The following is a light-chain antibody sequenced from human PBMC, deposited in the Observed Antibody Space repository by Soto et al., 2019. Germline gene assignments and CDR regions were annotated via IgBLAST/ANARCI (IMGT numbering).Light chain of an antibody. Sequence: VLTQSPDTLSLSPGERGTLSCRASQSVSNNYLAWFQHKPGQAPRLLIYGASSRATGIPDRFSGSGSGTRFTLTISRLEPEDIAVYYCQQYGSSPPWTFGQGTMVDI. V-gene: IGKV3-20*01. J-gene: IGKJ1*01. CDR3: QQYGSSPPWT. CDR1: QSVSNNY. CDR2: GAS.